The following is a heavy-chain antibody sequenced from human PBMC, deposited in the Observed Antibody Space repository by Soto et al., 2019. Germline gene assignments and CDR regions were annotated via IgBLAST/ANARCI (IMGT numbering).Heavy chain of an antibody. Sequence: QVQLVQSGAEVKKPGSSVKVSCKASGGTFSSYAISWVRQAPGQGLEWMGGIIPIFGTANYAQKFQGRVTVTADKSPGTAYMEASSLRSEGTAVHYWAGGGGADSSSWFDPWGQGTLVTVSS. CDR2: IIPIFGTA. CDR1: GGTFSSYA. V-gene: IGHV1-69*06. J-gene: IGHJ5*02. D-gene: IGHD6-6*01. CDR3: AGGGGADSSSWFDP.